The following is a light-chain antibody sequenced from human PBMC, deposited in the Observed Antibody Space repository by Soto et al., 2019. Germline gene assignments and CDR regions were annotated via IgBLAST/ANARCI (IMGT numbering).Light chain of an antibody. V-gene: IGKV1-6*01. CDR1: QAIRTE. CDR3: LQDYSYPRT. Sequence: AIQMTQSPSSLSVSVGDRVIITCRASQAIRTELGWYQQRPGKAPKLLIYGTSNLQSGVPSRFSGSGSGTDFTLTINGLQPEDFATYYCLQDYSYPRTFGQGTKVDIK. CDR2: GTS. J-gene: IGKJ1*01.